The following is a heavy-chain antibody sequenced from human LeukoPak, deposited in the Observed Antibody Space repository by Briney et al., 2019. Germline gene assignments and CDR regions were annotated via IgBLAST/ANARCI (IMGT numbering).Heavy chain of an antibody. Sequence: PGGSLRLSCAASGFTVSSNYMSWVRQAPGKGLEWVSVIYSGGSTYYADSVKGRFTISRDNSKYTLYLQMNSLRVEDTAVYYCAHSSSSFQGEATYYYYYMDAWGKGTTVTVSS. D-gene: IGHD6-6*01. CDR1: GFTVSSNY. J-gene: IGHJ6*03. CDR2: IYSGGST. CDR3: AHSSSSFQGEATYYYYYMDA. V-gene: IGHV3-53*05.